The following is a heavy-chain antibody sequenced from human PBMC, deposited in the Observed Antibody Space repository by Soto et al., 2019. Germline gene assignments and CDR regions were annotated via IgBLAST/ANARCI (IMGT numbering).Heavy chain of an antibody. V-gene: IGHV4-4*02. CDR3: ASLGGVNYYDSSGYYWLDY. CDR2: IYHSGST. J-gene: IGHJ4*02. CDR1: GGSISSSNW. D-gene: IGHD3-22*01. Sequence: PSETLSLTCAVSGGSISSSNWWSWVRQPPGKGLEWIGEIYHSGSTNYNPSLKSRVTISVDKSKNQFSLKLSSVTAADTAVYYCASLGGVNYYDSSGYYWLDYWGQGTLVTASS.